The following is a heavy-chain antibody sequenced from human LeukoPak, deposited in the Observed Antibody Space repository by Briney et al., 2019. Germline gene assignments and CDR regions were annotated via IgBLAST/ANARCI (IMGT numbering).Heavy chain of an antibody. CDR2: IYYSGST. V-gene: IGHV4-39*01. CDR3: ARAEYYYGSGSYYNRPFDY. J-gene: IGHJ4*02. D-gene: IGHD3-10*01. Sequence: SETLSLTCTVSGGSISSSSYYWGWIRQPPGRGLEWIGSIYYSGSTYYNPSLKSRVTISVDTSKNQFSLKLSSVTAADTAVYYCARAEYYYGSGSYYNRPFDYWGQGTLVTVSS. CDR1: GGSISSSSYY.